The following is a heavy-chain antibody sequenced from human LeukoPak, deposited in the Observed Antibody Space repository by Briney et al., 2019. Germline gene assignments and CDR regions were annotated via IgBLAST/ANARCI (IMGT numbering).Heavy chain of an antibody. V-gene: IGHV3-74*01. CDR1: GFTFSSYW. D-gene: IGHD6-13*01. CDR3: ARGGSSSWYWNHIDY. J-gene: IGHJ4*02. CDR2: INSDGSST. Sequence: GGSLRLSCAASGFTFSSYWMPWVRQAPGKGLVWVSRINSDGSSTSYADSVKGRFTISRDNAKNTLYLQMNSLRAEDTAVYYCARGGSSSWYWNHIDYWGQGTLVTVSS.